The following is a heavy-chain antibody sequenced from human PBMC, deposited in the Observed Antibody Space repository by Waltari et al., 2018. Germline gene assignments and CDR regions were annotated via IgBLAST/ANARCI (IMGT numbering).Heavy chain of an antibody. CDR3: AIERVVYYDSSGSRRGAFDI. Sequence: QVQLQESGPGLVKPSGTLTLTCAVSGGSISRSNWWSWVRQPPGKGLEGIGEIYHSGSTNYNPSLKRRFSIAVDKSKTQFSLKLSSVTAADTAVYYGAIERVVYYDSSGSRRGAFDICGQVTMVTFSS. CDR1: GGSISRSNW. V-gene: IGHV4-4*02. CDR2: IYHSGST. J-gene: IGHJ3*02. D-gene: IGHD3-22*01.